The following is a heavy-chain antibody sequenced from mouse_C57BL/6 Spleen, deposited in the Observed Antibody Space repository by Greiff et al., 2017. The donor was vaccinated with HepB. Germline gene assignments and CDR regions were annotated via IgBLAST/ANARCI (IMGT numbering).Heavy chain of an antibody. CDR2: IHPNSGST. CDR3: ARDYFTTVVARNY. D-gene: IGHD1-1*01. Sequence: QVQLQQPGAELVKPGASVKLSCKASGYTFTSYWMHWVKQRPGQGLEWIGMIHPNSGSTNYNEKFKSKATLTVDKSSSTAYMQLSSLTSEDSAVYYCARDYFTTVVARNYWGQGTTLTVSS. CDR1: GYTFTSYW. V-gene: IGHV1-64*01. J-gene: IGHJ2*01.